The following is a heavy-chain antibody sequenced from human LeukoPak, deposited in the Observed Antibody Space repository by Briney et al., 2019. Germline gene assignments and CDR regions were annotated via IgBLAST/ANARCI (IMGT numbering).Heavy chain of an antibody. J-gene: IGHJ4*02. CDR2: INQDGSEK. CDR1: GFTLNYYW. CDR3: ARWVSQYYFDY. Sequence: GGSLRLSCEASGFTLNYYWMSWVRQAPGKGLEWVANINQDGSEKYFVDSVKGRFTISRDNAQNAVFLQMDSLRVDDTAVYYRARWVSQYYFDYWGQGTHVTVSS. D-gene: IGHD2-21*01. V-gene: IGHV3-7*01.